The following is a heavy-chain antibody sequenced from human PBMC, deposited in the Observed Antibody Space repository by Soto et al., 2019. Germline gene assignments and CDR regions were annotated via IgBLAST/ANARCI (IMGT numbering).Heavy chain of an antibody. CDR3: ARDSEEYGIDFDY. CDR2: IYHSGST. J-gene: IGHJ4*02. D-gene: IGHD4-17*01. V-gene: IGHV4-30-2*01. CDR1: GGSISSGGSS. Sequence: QLQLQESGSGLVKPSQTLSLTCAVSGGSISSGGSSRSWIRQPPGKGLEWIGYIYHSGSTYYNPSLKSRVTISVDRSKNQFSLKLSSVTAADTAVYYCARDSEEYGIDFDYWGQGTLVTVSS.